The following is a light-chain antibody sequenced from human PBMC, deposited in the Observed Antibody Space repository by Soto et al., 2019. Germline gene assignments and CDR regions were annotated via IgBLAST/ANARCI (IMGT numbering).Light chain of an antibody. CDR2: GAS. CDR1: QSINID. Sequence: IQMTHSPSSLSASVGDSVTVTCRAIQSINIDLNWYQQKPGKAPTLLIYGASSLQSGVPSRFTGGGSRTDFTLTISSLQPEDFATYYCQQSYRSPYTFGQGTKLEIK. CDR3: QQSYRSPYT. J-gene: IGKJ2*01. V-gene: IGKV1-39*01.